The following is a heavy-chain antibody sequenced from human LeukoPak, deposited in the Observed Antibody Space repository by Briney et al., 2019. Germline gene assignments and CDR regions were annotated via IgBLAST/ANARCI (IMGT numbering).Heavy chain of an antibody. CDR1: GGSISSGDYY. CDR2: ISYRGST. CDR3: ARDPAVFDAFDI. Sequence: SETLSLTCTVSGGSISSGDYYWSWIRQPPGKGLEWIGCISYRGSTDYNPSLKSRITISVDTSKNQFSLKLSSVTAADTAVYYCARDPAVFDAFDIWGQGTMVTVSS. D-gene: IGHD6-19*01. J-gene: IGHJ3*02. V-gene: IGHV4-61*08.